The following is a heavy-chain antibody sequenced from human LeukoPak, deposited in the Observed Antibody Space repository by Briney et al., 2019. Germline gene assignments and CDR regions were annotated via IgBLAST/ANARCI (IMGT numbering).Heavy chain of an antibody. D-gene: IGHD5-12*01. CDR1: GFSFSTSP. CDR3: AKTHYDLLDV. CDR2: MNNGPGAT. J-gene: IGHJ6*02. Sequence: GGSLRLSCAASGFSFSTSPMSWVRQPPGKGLEWVSAMNNGPGATFYRDSVRGRFTISRDDSKSTLYLQMNSMRAEDTGTYYCAKTHYDLLDVWGQGTTVTVSS. V-gene: IGHV3-23*01.